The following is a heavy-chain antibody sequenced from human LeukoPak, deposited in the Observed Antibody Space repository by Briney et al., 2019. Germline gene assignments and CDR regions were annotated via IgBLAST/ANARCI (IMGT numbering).Heavy chain of an antibody. D-gene: IGHD2-2*03. Sequence: PSETLSLTCTVSGDSLNSGDYYWSWIRQPPGKGLEWIGSIYYSGSTYYNPSLKSRVTISQDMSKNQFSLQLISVTAADTAVYYCARGLSSVDIVVVHSWFDPWGQGTLVTVSS. CDR3: ARGLSSVDIVVVHSWFDP. J-gene: IGHJ5*02. CDR1: GDSLNSGDYY. CDR2: IYYSGST. V-gene: IGHV4-30-4*08.